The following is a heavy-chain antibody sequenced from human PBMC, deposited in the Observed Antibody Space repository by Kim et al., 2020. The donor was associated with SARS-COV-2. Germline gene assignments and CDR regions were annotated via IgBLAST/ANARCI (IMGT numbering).Heavy chain of an antibody. CDR3: ARCGWYSAY. J-gene: IGHJ4*02. CDR1: GGSITNYY. Sequence: SETLSLTCTVSGGSITNYYWSWIRQTPGQGLEWIGYIHYTGSTKYNPSLKSRVTISVDTSKNQFSLQLTSVTAADTAVYYCARCGWYSAYWGQGTLVTVSS. CDR2: IHYTGST. V-gene: IGHV4-59*01. D-gene: IGHD6-19*01.